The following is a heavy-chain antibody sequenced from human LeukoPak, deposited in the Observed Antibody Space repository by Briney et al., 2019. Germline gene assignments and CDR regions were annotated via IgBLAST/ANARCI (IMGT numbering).Heavy chain of an antibody. CDR2: ISNGDT. CDR1: GFPFSSHG. J-gene: IGHJ5*02. Sequence: GGSLRLSCAASGFPFSSHGISWVRRPPGKGLEWVSAISNGDTYYAVSVRGRFTSSRDDSKNMVYLQMNSLRDEDTALYYCVREAGYCASVCLKSNWFDPWGQGTLVTVSS. CDR3: VREAGYCASVCLKSNWFDP. V-gene: IGHV3-23*01. D-gene: IGHD2-21*02.